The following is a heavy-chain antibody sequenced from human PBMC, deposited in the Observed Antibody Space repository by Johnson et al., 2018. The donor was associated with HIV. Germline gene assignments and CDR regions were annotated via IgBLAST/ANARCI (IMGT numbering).Heavy chain of an antibody. CDR2: IKEDVSEK. CDR3: AREGEPDGFDI. CDR1: GFTFSSYW. V-gene: IGHV3-7*01. J-gene: IGHJ3*02. D-gene: IGHD3-16*01. Sequence: QLVESGGGLVQPGGSLRLSCAASGFTFSSYWMNWVRQAPGKGLEWVANIKEDVSEKYYVDSVRGRFTISRDNAKNSLYLQMNSLRAEDTAVYYCAREGEPDGFDIWGQGTMVTVSS.